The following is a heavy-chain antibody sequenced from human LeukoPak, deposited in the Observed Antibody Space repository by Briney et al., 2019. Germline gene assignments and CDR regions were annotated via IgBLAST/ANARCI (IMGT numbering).Heavy chain of an antibody. D-gene: IGHD6-13*01. CDR1: GFTFSSYA. CDR3: AKDLKYSSSPRAFDI. J-gene: IGHJ3*02. V-gene: IGHV3-23*01. CDR2: ISGSGATT. Sequence: GGSLRLSCAASGFTFSSYAMTWVRQTPGKGLEWVSGISGSGATTYYADSVKGRFTISRDHSKNTLYLQMNSLRAEDTALYYCAKDLKYSSSPRAFDIWGQGTMLTVSS.